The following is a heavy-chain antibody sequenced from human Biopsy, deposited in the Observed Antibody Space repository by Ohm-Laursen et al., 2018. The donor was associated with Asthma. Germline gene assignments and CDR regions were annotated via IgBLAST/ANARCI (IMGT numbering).Heavy chain of an antibody. Sequence: GTLSLTCTVYGGYLTGHYWNWIRQSPGKGLEWIGEIDQSGYTNYNPSLKSRVTISADTSKNQFHLNLSSVTAADTAVYFCARAAITGIRGWFDPWGQGTQVTVSS. CDR1: GGYLTGHY. CDR3: ARAAITGIRGWFDP. CDR2: IDQSGYT. J-gene: IGHJ5*02. V-gene: IGHV4-34*01. D-gene: IGHD1-20*01.